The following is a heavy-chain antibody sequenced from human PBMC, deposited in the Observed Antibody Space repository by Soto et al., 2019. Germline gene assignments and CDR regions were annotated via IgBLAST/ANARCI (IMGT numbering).Heavy chain of an antibody. CDR3: ATSNWFDP. V-gene: IGHV4-39*01. Sequence: QLQLQESGPVLVKPSETLSLTCTVSGGSISSRDYCWGWIRQPPGKGLEWIGTIYYSGSTYYNPSLKSRVTISVDTSKNQFSLKLSSVTAADTAVYYCATSNWFDPWGQGTLVTVSS. CDR2: IYYSGST. J-gene: IGHJ5*02. CDR1: GGSISSRDYC.